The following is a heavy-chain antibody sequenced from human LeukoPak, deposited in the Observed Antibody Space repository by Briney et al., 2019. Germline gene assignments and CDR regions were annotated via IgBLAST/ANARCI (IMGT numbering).Heavy chain of an antibody. D-gene: IGHD6-19*01. CDR3: ARGEPYGSGGPAEIRYNWFDP. CDR1: GYTFTSYD. V-gene: IGHV1-8*01. CDR2: MNPNSGNT. J-gene: IGHJ5*02. Sequence: ASVKVSCKASGYTFTSYDINWVRQATGQGLEWMGWMNPNSGNTGYAQKFQGRVTMTGNTSISTAYMELSSLRSEDTAVYYCARGEPYGSGGPAEIRYNWFDPWGQGTLVTVSS.